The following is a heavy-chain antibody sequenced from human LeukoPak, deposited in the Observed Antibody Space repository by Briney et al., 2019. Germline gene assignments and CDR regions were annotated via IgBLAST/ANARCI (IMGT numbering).Heavy chain of an antibody. V-gene: IGHV3-33*01. J-gene: IGHJ4*02. CDR2: IWYDGSNK. CDR3: ARDREAARYDY. D-gene: IGHD6-6*01. Sequence: PGGSLRLSCVASGFTFSSYGMHWVRQAPGKGLEWVAVIWYDGSNKYYADSVKGRFTISRDNSKNTLYLQMNSLRAEDTAVYYCARDREAARYDYWGQGTLVTVSS. CDR1: GFTFSSYG.